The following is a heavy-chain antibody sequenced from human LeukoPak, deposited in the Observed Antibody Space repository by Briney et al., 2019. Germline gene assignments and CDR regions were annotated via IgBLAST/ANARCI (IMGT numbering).Heavy chain of an antibody. V-gene: IGHV3-23*01. D-gene: IGHD3-22*01. J-gene: IGHJ4*02. CDR2: ISGSGGST. CDR1: GFTFSSYA. CDR3: AKDQTPYYYDSSGSHFYHY. Sequence: GSLRLSCAASGFTFSSYAMSWVRQAPGKGLEWVSAISGSGGSTYYADSVRGRFTISRDNSKNTLYLQMNSLRAEDTAVYYCAKDQTPYYYDSSGSHFYHYWGQGTLVTVSS.